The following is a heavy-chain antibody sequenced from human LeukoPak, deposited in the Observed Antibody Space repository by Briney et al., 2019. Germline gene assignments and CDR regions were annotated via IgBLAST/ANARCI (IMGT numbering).Heavy chain of an antibody. Sequence: AGGSLRLSCAASGFTFSSYAMTWVRQAPGKGLEWVSHITGSGASTYYADSVKGRFTISRDNSNNSLYLQMNSLRADDTAVYHCARPHYDILTGYMYYFDYWGQGTLVTVSS. V-gene: IGHV3-23*01. CDR1: GFTFSSYA. CDR2: ITGSGAST. D-gene: IGHD3-9*01. CDR3: ARPHYDILTGYMYYFDY. J-gene: IGHJ4*02.